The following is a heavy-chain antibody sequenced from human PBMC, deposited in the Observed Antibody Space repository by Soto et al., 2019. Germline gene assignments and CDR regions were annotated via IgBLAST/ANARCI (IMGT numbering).Heavy chain of an antibody. CDR3: ARGNKDCSSTSCYIYYYYYYYMDV. CDR1: GFTVSSNY. CDR2: IYSGGST. Sequence: GGSLRLSCAASGFTVSSNYMSWVRQAPGKGLEWVSVIYSGGSTYYADSVKGRFTISRDNSKNTLYLQMNSLRAEDTAVYYCARGNKDCSSTSCYIYYYYYYYMDVWGKGTTVTVSS. D-gene: IGHD2-2*01. V-gene: IGHV3-66*01. J-gene: IGHJ6*03.